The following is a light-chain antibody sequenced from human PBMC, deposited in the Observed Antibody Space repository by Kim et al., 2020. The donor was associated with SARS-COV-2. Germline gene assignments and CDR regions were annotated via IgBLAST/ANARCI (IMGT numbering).Light chain of an antibody. CDR3: KQGRQRPRT. CDR1: QSLAYSAGNTY. V-gene: IGKV2-30*01. Sequence: VVLTQSPLSLPVTLGQPASISCTSTQSLAYSAGNTYLNWFQQRPGQSPRRLIYRVSTRDSGVPDRFSGSGSGADFTLNISRVEAEDLGGYYCKQGRQRPRTFGQGAKVDIK. CDR2: RVS. J-gene: IGKJ1*01.